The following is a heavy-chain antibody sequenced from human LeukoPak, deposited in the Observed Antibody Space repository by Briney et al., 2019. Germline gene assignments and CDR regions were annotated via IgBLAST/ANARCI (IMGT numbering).Heavy chain of an antibody. CDR1: GFIFSNYA. V-gene: IGHV3-30-3*01. Sequence: GRSLRLSCAASGFIFSNYAMHWVRQAPGKGLEWVAVISYDGSDKYYADSVKGRFTISRDNSKNTLYLQMNSLRPEDTAVYYCARDWGRRYSSGWYGDFDYWGQGTLVTVSS. CDR3: ARDWGRRYSSGWYGDFDY. D-gene: IGHD6-19*01. CDR2: ISYDGSDK. J-gene: IGHJ4*02.